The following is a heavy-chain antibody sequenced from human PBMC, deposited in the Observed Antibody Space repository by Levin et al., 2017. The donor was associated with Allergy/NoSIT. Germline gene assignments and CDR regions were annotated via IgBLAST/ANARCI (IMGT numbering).Heavy chain of an antibody. V-gene: IGHV4-59*01. CDR2: IYYTGST. J-gene: IGHJ4*02. D-gene: IGHD6-19*01. Sequence: SETLSLTCTVSGGSISGYYWSWIRQSPGKGLEWLGYIYYTGSTNYNPSLKSRVTISVDTSKTQFSLKLSSVTAADTAVYYCARVRNLNKSAWFLKNMETYYFDHWGQGALVTVSS. CDR1: GGSISGYY. CDR3: ARVRNLNKSAWFLKNMETYYFDH.